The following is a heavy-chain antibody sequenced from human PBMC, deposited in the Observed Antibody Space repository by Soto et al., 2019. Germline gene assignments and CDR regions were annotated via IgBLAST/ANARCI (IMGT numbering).Heavy chain of an antibody. CDR2: IIPIFGTA. J-gene: IGHJ4*02. CDR3: AISGYCSSTSCYAWEY. D-gene: IGHD2-2*01. CDR1: GGTFSSYA. V-gene: IGHV1-69*01. Sequence: QVQLVQSGAEVKKPGSSVKVSCKASGGTFSSYAISWVRQAPGQGLEWMGGIIPIFGTANYAQKFQGRVTITADESTSTAYMELSSLRSEDTAVYYCAISGYCSSTSCYAWEYWGQGALVTVSS.